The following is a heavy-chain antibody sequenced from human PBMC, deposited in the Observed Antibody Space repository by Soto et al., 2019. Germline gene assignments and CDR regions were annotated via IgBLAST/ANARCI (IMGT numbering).Heavy chain of an antibody. CDR3: ARGRTEFDIFTAYIMGDF. J-gene: IGHJ4*02. Sequence: EASVKVSCKASGGTFSSYTISWVRQAPGQGLEWMGRIIPILGIANYAQKFQGRVTITADKSTSTAYMELSSLRSDDTATYYCARGRTEFDIFTAYIMGDFWGQGTQVTVSS. CDR1: GGTFSSYT. D-gene: IGHD3-9*01. V-gene: IGHV1-69*02. CDR2: IIPILGIA.